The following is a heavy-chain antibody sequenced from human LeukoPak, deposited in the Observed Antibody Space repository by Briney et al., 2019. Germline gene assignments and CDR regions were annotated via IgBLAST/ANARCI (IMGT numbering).Heavy chain of an antibody. CDR2: IYHSGST. CDR3: ARSIVGAPEYFQH. D-gene: IGHD1-26*01. Sequence: SETLSLTCTVSGGSISSGYYWGWIRQPPGKGLEWIGTIYHSGSTYYNPSLKSRVTISVDTSKNQFSLKLSSVTAVDTAVYYCARSIVGAPEYFQHWGQGTLVTVSS. CDR1: GGSISSGYY. V-gene: IGHV4-38-2*02. J-gene: IGHJ1*01.